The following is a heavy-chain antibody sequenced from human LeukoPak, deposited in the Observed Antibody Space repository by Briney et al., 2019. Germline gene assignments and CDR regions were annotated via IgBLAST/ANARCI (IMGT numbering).Heavy chain of an antibody. CDR2: ISGSGGST. D-gene: IGHD2-15*01. Sequence: AISGSGGSTYYADSVKGRFTISRDNSKNTLYLQMNSLRAEDTAVYYCAKFGGTSYSNYFDYWGQGTLVTVSS. J-gene: IGHJ4*02. CDR3: AKFGGTSYSNYFDY. V-gene: IGHV3-23*01.